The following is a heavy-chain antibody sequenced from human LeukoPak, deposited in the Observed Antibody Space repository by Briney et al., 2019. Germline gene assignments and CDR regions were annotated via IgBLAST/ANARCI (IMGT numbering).Heavy chain of an antibody. CDR3: ATRSASSYGGVFDF. Sequence: GASVMVSCKASGYTFTHYAMHWVRQAPGQSLEWMGWINTGNGNTKYSQKFQGRVTLTRDTSANTAYMEVTSLRSEDTAVYYCATRSASSYGGVFDFWGQGSLVIVYS. J-gene: IGHJ4*02. CDR1: GYTFTHYA. CDR2: INTGNGNT. V-gene: IGHV1-3*04. D-gene: IGHD3-16*01.